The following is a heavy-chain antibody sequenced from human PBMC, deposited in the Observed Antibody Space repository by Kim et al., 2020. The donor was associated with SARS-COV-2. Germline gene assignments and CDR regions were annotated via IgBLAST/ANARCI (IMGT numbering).Heavy chain of an antibody. V-gene: IGHV5-10-1*01. Sequence: GESLKISCKGSGYSFTSYWISWVRQMPGKGLEWMGRIDPSDSYTNYSPSFQGHVTNSADKSISTAYLQWSSLKASDTAMYYCARGVVGAPNDAFDIWGQGTMVTVSS. D-gene: IGHD1-26*01. CDR1: GYSFTSYW. J-gene: IGHJ3*02. CDR3: ARGVVGAPNDAFDI. CDR2: IDPSDSYT.